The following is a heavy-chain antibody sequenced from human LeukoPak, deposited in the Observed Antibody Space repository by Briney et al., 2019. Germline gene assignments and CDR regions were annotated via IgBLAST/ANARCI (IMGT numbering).Heavy chain of an antibody. CDR3: AKDMSRYCSGGSCYPGFDY. D-gene: IGHD2-15*01. J-gene: IGHJ4*02. CDR2: ISWNSGSI. CDR1: GFTFDDYA. Sequence: GGSLRLSCAASGFTFDDYAMHWVRQAPGKGLEWVSGISWNSGSIGYADSVKGRFTISRDNAKNSLYLQMNSLRAEDTALYYCAKDMSRYCSGGSCYPGFDYWGQGTLVTVSS. V-gene: IGHV3-9*01.